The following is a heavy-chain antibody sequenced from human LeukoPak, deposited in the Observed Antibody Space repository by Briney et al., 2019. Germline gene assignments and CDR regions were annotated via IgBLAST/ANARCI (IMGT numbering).Heavy chain of an antibody. CDR3: ASSDFWSGYEGYFDY. J-gene: IGHJ4*02. CDR2: ISSSGSTI. V-gene: IGHV3-48*03. Sequence: GGSLRLSCAASGFTFSSYEMNWVRQAPGKGLEWVSYISSSGSTIYYADSVKGRFTISRDNDKNSLYLQMNSLRAEDTAVYYCASSDFWSGYEGYFDYWGQGTLVTVSS. D-gene: IGHD3-3*01. CDR1: GFTFSSYE.